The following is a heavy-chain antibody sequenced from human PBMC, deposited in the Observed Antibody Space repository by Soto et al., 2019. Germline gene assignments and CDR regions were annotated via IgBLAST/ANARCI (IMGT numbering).Heavy chain of an antibody. V-gene: IGHV1-3*01. J-gene: IGHJ4*02. D-gene: IGHD2-2*02. Sequence: ASVKVSCKASGYTFTSYAMHWVRQAPGQRLEWMGWINAGNGNTKYSQKFQGRVTITRDTSASTAYMELSSLRSEDTAVYYCAKSATVPAAIAYWGQGTLVTGSS. CDR3: AKSATVPAAIAY. CDR2: INAGNGNT. CDR1: GYTFTSYA.